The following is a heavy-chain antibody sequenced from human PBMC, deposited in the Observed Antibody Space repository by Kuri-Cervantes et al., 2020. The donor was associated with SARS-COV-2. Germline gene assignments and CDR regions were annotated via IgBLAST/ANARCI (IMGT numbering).Heavy chain of an antibody. D-gene: IGHD4-17*01. Sequence: SCAASGFTFSSYRMTWVRPAPGKGVAWVANKKEKGSEGDYVESVKRRFTISRDNAKNSLYLQLDSLRAEDTAVYYCARPRTTTVSGFDPWGQGTLVTVSS. V-gene: IGHV3-7*01. CDR2: KKEKGSEG. J-gene: IGHJ5*02. CDR1: GFTFSSYR. CDR3: ARPRTTTVSGFDP.